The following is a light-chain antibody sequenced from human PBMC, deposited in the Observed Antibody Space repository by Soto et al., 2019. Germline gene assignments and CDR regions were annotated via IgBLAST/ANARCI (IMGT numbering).Light chain of an antibody. Sequence: QSALTQPASVSGSPGQSIPISCTGTSSDVGGYNYVSWYQQHPGKAPKLMIYEVSNRPSGVSNRFSGSKSGNTASLTISGLQAEDEADYYCSSYTSSSTPWVFGGGTKVTVL. CDR2: EVS. CDR1: SSDVGGYNY. V-gene: IGLV2-14*01. J-gene: IGLJ3*02. CDR3: SSYTSSSTPWV.